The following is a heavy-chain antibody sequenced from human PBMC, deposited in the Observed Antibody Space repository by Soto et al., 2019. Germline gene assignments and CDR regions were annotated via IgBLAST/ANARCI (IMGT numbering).Heavy chain of an antibody. V-gene: IGHV1-3*01. CDR2: INAGNGNT. CDR1: GYTFTSYA. Sequence: ASVKVSCKASGYTFTSYAMHWVHQAPGQRLEWMGWINAGNGNTKYSQKFQGRVTITRDTSASTAYMELSSLRSEDTAVYYCARDEPSLVVVPAAPSYYYYYGMDVWGQGTTVTVSS. J-gene: IGHJ6*02. D-gene: IGHD2-2*01. CDR3: ARDEPSLVVVPAAPSYYYYYGMDV.